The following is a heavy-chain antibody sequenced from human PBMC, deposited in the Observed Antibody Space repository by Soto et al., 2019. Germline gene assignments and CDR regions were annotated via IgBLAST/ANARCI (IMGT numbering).Heavy chain of an antibody. Sequence: SETLALSCTVSGGSISSGGYYWSWIRQHPGKGLEWIGYIYYSGSTYYNPSLKSRVTISVDTSKNQFSLKLSSVTAADTAVYYCARARVSDEAHASDICGQGQIVTV. V-gene: IGHV4-31*03. CDR2: IYYSGST. CDR1: GGSISSGGYY. D-gene: IGHD6-25*01. CDR3: ARARVSDEAHASDI. J-gene: IGHJ3*02.